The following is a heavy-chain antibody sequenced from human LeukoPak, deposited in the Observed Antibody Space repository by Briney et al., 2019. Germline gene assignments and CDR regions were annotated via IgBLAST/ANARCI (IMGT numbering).Heavy chain of an antibody. J-gene: IGHJ5*02. CDR3: ARPAVIVVVPAAHTPNWFDP. CDR2: ISSSGSTI. Sequence: GGSLRLSCAASGFTFSDYYMSWIRQAPGKGLEWVSYISSSGSTIYYADSVKGRFTISRDNAKNSLYLQMNSLRAEDTAVYYCARPAVIVVVPAAHTPNWFDPWGQGTLVTVSS. D-gene: IGHD2-2*01. CDR1: GFTFSDYY. V-gene: IGHV3-11*04.